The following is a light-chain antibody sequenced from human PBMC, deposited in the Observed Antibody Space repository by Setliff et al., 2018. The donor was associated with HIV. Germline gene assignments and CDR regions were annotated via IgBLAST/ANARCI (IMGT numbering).Light chain of an antibody. J-gene: IGLJ1*01. CDR3: SSYAGSYTSLVV. V-gene: IGLV2-11*01. CDR2: DVT. CDR1: SSDVGNYNY. Sequence: QSALTQPRSVSGSPGQSVTIPCTGTSSDVGNYNYVSWYQQHPGKAPKLMIYDVTTRPSGVPDRFSGSKSGNTASLTISGLQAGDEADYYCSSYAGSYTSLVVFGSGTKGTV.